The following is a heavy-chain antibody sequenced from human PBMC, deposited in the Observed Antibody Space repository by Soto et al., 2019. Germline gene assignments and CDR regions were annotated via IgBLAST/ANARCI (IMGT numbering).Heavy chain of an antibody. J-gene: IGHJ4*02. Sequence: EMQLVESGGGLVQPGRSLRLSCAVSGFASDYYGMHWVRQVPGKGLEWVSGIIWIPGTTGYADSVKGRFTISRDNAKRSLYLQMNSLRLDDTGLYYCVKDIVPGGADFWGQGTVVTVSS. CDR1: GFASDYYG. V-gene: IGHV3-9*02. CDR3: VKDIVPGGADF. D-gene: IGHD3-16*01. CDR2: IIWIPGTT.